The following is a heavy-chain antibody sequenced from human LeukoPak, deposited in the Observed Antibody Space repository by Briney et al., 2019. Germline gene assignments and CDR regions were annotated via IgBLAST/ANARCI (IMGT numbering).Heavy chain of an antibody. Sequence: GGSLRLSCAASGFTFISYGMRWVRQAPGKGLEWVAFIRYDGNNKYYADSVKGRFTISRDNSKNTLYLQMNSLRAEDTAVYYCAKAYCSSTTCSTDLYFQHWGQGTLVTVSS. CDR3: AKAYCSSTTCSTDLYFQH. CDR2: IRYDGNNK. V-gene: IGHV3-30*02. CDR1: GFTFISYG. J-gene: IGHJ1*01. D-gene: IGHD2-2*02.